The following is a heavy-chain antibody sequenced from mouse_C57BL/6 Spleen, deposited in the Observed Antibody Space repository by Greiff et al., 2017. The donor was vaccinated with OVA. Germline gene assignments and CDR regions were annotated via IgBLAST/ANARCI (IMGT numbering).Heavy chain of an antibody. D-gene: IGHD2-2*01. V-gene: IGHV1-64*01. CDR2: IHPNSGST. CDR3: ARVGYGYEGYAMDY. Sequence: VQLQQPGAELVKPGASVKLSCKASGYTFTSYWMHWVKQRPGQGLEWIGMIHPNSGSTNYNEKFKSKATLTVDKSSSTAYMQLSSLTSEDSAVYYCARVGYGYEGYAMDYWGQGTSVTVSS. J-gene: IGHJ4*01. CDR1: GYTFTSYW.